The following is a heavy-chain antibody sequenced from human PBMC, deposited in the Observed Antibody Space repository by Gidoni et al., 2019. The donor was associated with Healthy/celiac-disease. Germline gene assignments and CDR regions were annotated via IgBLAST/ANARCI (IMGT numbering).Heavy chain of an antibody. CDR2: IRSKAYGGTT. CDR1: GFTFGDYA. Sequence: EVQLVESGGGLVQPGRSLRLSCTASGFTFGDYAMSWFRQAPGKGLEWVGFIRSKAYGGTTEYAASVKGRFTISRDDSKSIAYLQMNSLKTEDTAVYYCTRGLPPRGDYGPNFDYWGQGTLVTVSS. D-gene: IGHD4-17*01. CDR3: TRGLPPRGDYGPNFDY. V-gene: IGHV3-49*03. J-gene: IGHJ4*02.